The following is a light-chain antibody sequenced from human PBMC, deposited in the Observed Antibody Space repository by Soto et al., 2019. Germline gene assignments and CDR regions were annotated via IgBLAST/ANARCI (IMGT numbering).Light chain of an antibody. V-gene: IGKV3-20*01. Sequence: EFVLTQSPGTLSLSPGERATLSCRASQTVRNNYLAWYQQKPGQAPRLLIYDASSRATGIQDRFSGGGSGTDFTLTIKSLQPEDFAVYYCKQYGSSPVTFGQGTKVDIK. CDR1: QTVRNNY. CDR3: KQYGSSPVT. J-gene: IGKJ1*01. CDR2: DAS.